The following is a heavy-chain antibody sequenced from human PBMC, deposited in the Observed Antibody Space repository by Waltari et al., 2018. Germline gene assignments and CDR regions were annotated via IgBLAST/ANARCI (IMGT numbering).Heavy chain of an antibody. D-gene: IGHD5-12*01. J-gene: IGHJ4*02. CDR2: IRYNGSNQ. CDR3: AKGRRWLQFDY. V-gene: IGHV3-30*02. CDR1: GFTFSSYG. Sequence: QVQLVESGGGVVQPGGSLRLSCAASGFTFSSYGMHWVRQAPGKGLGWVAFIRYNGSNQYYADSVKGRFTISRDNSKNTLYLQMNSLRAEDTAVYYCAKGRRWLQFDYWGQGTLVTVSS.